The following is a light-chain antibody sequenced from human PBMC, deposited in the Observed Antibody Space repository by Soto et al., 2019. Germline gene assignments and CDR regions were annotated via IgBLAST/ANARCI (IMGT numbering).Light chain of an antibody. J-gene: IGLJ2*01. CDR3: CSYAGSYTLV. CDR1: SSDVGGYNY. Sequence: QSALTQPRSVSGSPGQSVTISYTGTSSDVGGYNYVSWYQQHPGKAPKLMIYDVSKRPSGVPDRFSGSKSGNTASLTISGLQAEDEADYYCCSYAGSYTLVFGGGTKLDRP. V-gene: IGLV2-11*01. CDR2: DVS.